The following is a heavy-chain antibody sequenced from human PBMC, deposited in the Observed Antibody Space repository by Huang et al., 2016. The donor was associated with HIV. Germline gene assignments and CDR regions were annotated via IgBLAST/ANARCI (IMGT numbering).Heavy chain of an antibody. J-gene: IGHJ4*02. V-gene: IGHV1-69*13. CDR2: IIPMFGTP. CDR3: ARGQLGSYGDYDVLY. CDR1: GGTFRKYA. Sequence: QVQLVQSGAEVKTPGSSVKVSCKASGGTFRKYAISCVRQAPGQGLEWVGGIIPMFGTPNYARKFQGRVTINADDSTSTTYVEVSSLRSEDTALYYCARGQLGSYGDYDVLYWGQGTLVTVSS. D-gene: IGHD4-17*01.